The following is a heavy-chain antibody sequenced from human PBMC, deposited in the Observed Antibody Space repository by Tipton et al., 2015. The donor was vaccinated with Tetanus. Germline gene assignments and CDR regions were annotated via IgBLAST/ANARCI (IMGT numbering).Heavy chain of an antibody. Sequence: QLVQSGAEMRKSGESLKISCKTSGYFFDTHWIAWVRQMPGKGLEWMGIIYPGDSDTRYSPSFQGQVTMSVDRSTATAYLQWGSLKVSDTAIYYWARHFGEMVYAPFRFVPVGQGPLFTVSS. D-gene: IGHD2-8*01. CDR2: IYPGDSDT. CDR1: GYFFDTHW. J-gene: IGHJ5*02. V-gene: IGHV5-51*01. CDR3: ARHFGEMVYAPFRFVP.